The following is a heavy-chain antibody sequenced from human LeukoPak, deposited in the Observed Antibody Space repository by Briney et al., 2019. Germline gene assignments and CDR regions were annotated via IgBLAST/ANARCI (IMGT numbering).Heavy chain of an antibody. Sequence: SETLSLTCTVSGGSISSYYWSWIRQPPGKGLEWIGYIYYSGSTNYNPSLKSRVTISVDTSKNQFSLKLSSVTAADTAVYYCARGQEMATIYYWGQGTLVTVSS. CDR2: IYYSGST. V-gene: IGHV4-59*12. CDR1: GGSISSYY. CDR3: ARGQEMATIYY. J-gene: IGHJ4*02. D-gene: IGHD5-24*01.